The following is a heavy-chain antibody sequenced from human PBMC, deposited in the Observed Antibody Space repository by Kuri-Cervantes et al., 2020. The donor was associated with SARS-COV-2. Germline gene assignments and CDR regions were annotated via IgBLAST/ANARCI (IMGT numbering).Heavy chain of an antibody. J-gene: IGHJ3*02. Sequence: GGSLRLSCAASGFTFSSYAMSWVRQAPGKGLEWVSSISSSSSYIYYADSVKGRFTISRDNAKNSLYLQMNSLRAEDTAVYYCARDGYYDILTGYPDAFDIWGQGTMVTVSS. CDR2: ISSSSSYI. V-gene: IGHV3-21*01. D-gene: IGHD3-9*01. CDR1: GFTFSSYA. CDR3: ARDGYYDILTGYPDAFDI.